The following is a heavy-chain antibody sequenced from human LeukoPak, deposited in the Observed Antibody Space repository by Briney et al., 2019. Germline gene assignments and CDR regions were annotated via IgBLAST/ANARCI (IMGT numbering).Heavy chain of an antibody. CDR2: INQDGGTT. V-gene: IGHV3-7*02. CDR3: ARARYTSGWETLDY. J-gene: IGHJ4*02. Sequence: GGSLRLSCAASGFSFSTCWMSWVRQAPGKGLEWVANINQDGGTTYYVDSVRGRFTISRDNAKNSLYLQMNSLRAEDTAVYYCARARYTSGWETLDYWGQGTLVTVSS. D-gene: IGHD6-19*01. CDR1: GFSFSTCW.